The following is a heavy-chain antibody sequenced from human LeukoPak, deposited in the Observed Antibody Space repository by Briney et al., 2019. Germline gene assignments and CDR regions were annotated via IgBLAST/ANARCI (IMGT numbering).Heavy chain of an antibody. CDR1: GYTFTAYC. V-gene: IGHV1-2*02. CDR3: ARVVGQGTAMPSRDFFDY. CDR2: IDPNTGQT. J-gene: IGHJ4*02. Sequence: ASVKVSCKASGYTFTAYCIHWVRQAPGQGLEWMGWIDPNTGQTDSAQKFQGRVTVTRDTSINTAYMDLSSLRSDDTAVYYCARVVGQGTAMPSRDFFDYWGQGTLVTFSS. D-gene: IGHD5-18*01.